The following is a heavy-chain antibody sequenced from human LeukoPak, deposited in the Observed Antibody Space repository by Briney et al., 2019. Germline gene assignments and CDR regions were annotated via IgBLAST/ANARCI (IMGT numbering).Heavy chain of an antibody. J-gene: IGHJ5*02. Sequence: PSETLSLTCTVSGGSISSYYWSWIRQPPGKGLEWIGYIYYSGSTNYNPSLKSRVTISVDKSKNQFSLKLSSVTAADTAVYYCARVTFLSGQQLPWGGNWFDPWGQGTLVTVSS. CDR2: IYYSGST. CDR1: GGSISSYY. D-gene: IGHD6-13*01. V-gene: IGHV4-59*12. CDR3: ARVTFLSGQQLPWGGNWFDP.